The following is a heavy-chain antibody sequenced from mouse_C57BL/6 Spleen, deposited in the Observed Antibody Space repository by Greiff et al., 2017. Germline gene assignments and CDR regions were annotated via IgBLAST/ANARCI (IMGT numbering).Heavy chain of an antibody. CDR2: IDTCGSYT. V-gene: IGHV1-69*01. Sequence: QVQLQQPGAELVKPGASVKLSCAASGYTFTSYWMHWVKQSPGQGLEWVGEIDTCGSYTNYNQTFKGSSTLSVDKSATTAYMQLSSLTSEDTAVYYCARKTYGSRYSLDYWGQGTSLTVSS. J-gene: IGHJ2*02. CDR1: GYTFTSYW. D-gene: IGHD1-1*01. CDR3: ARKTYGSRYSLDY.